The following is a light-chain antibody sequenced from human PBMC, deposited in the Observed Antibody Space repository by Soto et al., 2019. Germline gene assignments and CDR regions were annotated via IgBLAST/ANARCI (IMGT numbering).Light chain of an antibody. CDR3: HQYNNWPPWT. Sequence: EIVMTQSPDTLSVSPGERATLSCRASQSVSSNLAWYQQKPGQAPRLLIYGASTRATGISARFSGSGSGTEFTLTISSLQSEDFAVYYCHQYNNWPPWTFGQGTKVEIK. CDR2: GAS. J-gene: IGKJ1*01. V-gene: IGKV3-15*01. CDR1: QSVSSN.